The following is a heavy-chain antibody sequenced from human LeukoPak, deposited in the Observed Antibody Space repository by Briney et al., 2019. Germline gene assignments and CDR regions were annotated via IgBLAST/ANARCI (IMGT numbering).Heavy chain of an antibody. Sequence: GGSLRLSRAASGFTFSSYSMNWVRQAPGKGLEWVSSISSSSSYIYYADSVKGRFTISRDNAKNSLYLQMNSLRAEDTAVYYCARDPIVIAAAGTDYWGQGTLVTVSS. J-gene: IGHJ4*02. CDR2: ISSSSSYI. D-gene: IGHD6-13*01. V-gene: IGHV3-21*01. CDR1: GFTFSSYS. CDR3: ARDPIVIAAAGTDY.